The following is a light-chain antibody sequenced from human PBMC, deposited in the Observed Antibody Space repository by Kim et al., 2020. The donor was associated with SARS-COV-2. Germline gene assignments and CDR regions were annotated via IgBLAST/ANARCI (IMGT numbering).Light chain of an antibody. J-gene: IGKJ2*01. Sequence: SPGERATLSCMASQSISSYLAWYQQKPGQAPRLLIYGASTRASGIPARFSASGSGTEFTLTITSLQSEDFAVYYCQQYSDWPPGDTFGQGTKLEI. V-gene: IGKV3-15*01. CDR2: GAS. CDR1: QSISSY. CDR3: QQYSDWPPGDT.